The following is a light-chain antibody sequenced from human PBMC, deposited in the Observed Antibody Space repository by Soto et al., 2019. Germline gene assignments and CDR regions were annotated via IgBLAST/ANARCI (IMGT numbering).Light chain of an antibody. V-gene: IGKV3-20*01. CDR3: HSRA. J-gene: IGKJ5*01. CDR1: QSVGSRY. Sequence: EIVLTQSPGTLSLSPGERVTLSCRASQSVGSRYLAWYQQKPGQAPRLLIYAASTRATGIPDRFSGSGSGTAFTLTISRLQPDDFATYFCHSRAFGQGTRLEIK. CDR2: AAS.